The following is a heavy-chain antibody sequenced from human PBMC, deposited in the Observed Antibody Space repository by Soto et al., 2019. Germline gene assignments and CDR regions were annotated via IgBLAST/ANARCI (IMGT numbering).Heavy chain of an antibody. Sequence: LGESLKISCKGSGYSFTSYWIGWVRQMPGKGLEWMGIIYPGDSDTRYSPSFQGHVTMSADKSISTAYLQMNSLKTEDTAVYYCTTAGDIVVVPAEIYDAFDIWGQGTMVTVSS. CDR2: IYPGDSDT. CDR1: GYSFTSYW. CDR3: TTAGDIVVVPAEIYDAFDI. D-gene: IGHD2-2*01. J-gene: IGHJ3*02. V-gene: IGHV5-51*01.